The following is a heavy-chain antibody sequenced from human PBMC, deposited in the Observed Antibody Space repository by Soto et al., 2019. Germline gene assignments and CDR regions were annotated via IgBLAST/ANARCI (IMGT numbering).Heavy chain of an antibody. CDR3: AREGSPWYKEFDF. V-gene: IGHV1-2*02. D-gene: IGHD6-19*01. Sequence: ASVKVSCKASGDTFTDYHMHWVRQAPGQGFEWMGWINPKTGGTSYARKFQGRVTMTGDTSISTVYMEVSRLTTDDTAVYYCAREGSPWYKEFDFSGQVTLFAVCS. J-gene: IGHJ4*02. CDR1: GDTFTDYH. CDR2: INPKTGGT.